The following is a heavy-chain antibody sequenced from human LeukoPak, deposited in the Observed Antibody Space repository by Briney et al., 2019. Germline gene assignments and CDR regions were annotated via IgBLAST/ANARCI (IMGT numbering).Heavy chain of an antibody. Sequence: SETLSLTCTVSGGSISSYYWSWIRQPPGKGLEWIGYIYYSGSTNYNPSLKSRVTISVDTSKNQFSLKLNSVTAADTAVYYCARGGAARPNYFDYWGQGTLVTVSS. CDR1: GGSISSYY. V-gene: IGHV4-59*01. D-gene: IGHD6-6*01. CDR3: ARGGAARPNYFDY. CDR2: IYYSGST. J-gene: IGHJ4*02.